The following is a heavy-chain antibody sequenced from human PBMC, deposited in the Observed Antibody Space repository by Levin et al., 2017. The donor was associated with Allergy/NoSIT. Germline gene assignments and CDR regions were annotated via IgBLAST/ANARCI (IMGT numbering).Heavy chain of an antibody. CDR2: VTAYNGNT. Sequence: PGESLKISCKASGYTFSNFGLSWVRQAPGQGLEWMGWVTAYNGNTNYAQKFQGRVTMTTDTSTSTGYLELTSLSSDDTAVYSCAGGVRTSGNAFDTWGQGTMVTVSS. D-gene: IGHD3-10*01. CDR1: GYTFSNFG. J-gene: IGHJ3*02. CDR3: AGGVRTSGNAFDT. V-gene: IGHV1-18*01.